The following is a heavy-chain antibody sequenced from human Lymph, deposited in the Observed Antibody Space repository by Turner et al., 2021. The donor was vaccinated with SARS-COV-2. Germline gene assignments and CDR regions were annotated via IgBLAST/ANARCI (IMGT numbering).Heavy chain of an antibody. J-gene: IGHJ6*02. D-gene: IGHD1-26*01. CDR1: GYTFTSYD. V-gene: IGHV1-8*01. Sequence: QVQLVQSGAEWKKPGASVKSSCKASGYTFTSYDINWVRQATGQGLEWRGWINTNSGNTGYAPKYLGRGTMTSNISISTAYIELSTMRSEDTAVYYCARGRYSGGGIDVWGQGTTVTVSS. CDR3: ARGRYSGGGIDV. CDR2: INTNSGNT.